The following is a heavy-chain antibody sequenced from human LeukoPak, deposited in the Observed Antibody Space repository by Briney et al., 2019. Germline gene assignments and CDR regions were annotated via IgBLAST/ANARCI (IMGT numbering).Heavy chain of an antibody. CDR3: ARDVGYCSGGSCYRWFAS. Sequence: QPWGSLRLSCAASGFTFSSYSISWVRQAPGKGLEWVSYISTSSAVMYYADSVKGRFTISRDDARNSVSLQMNSLRADDTAVYYCARDVGYCSGGSCYRWFASWGQGTLVIVSS. D-gene: IGHD2-15*01. CDR2: ISTSSAVM. V-gene: IGHV3-48*01. J-gene: IGHJ5*01. CDR1: GFTFSSYS.